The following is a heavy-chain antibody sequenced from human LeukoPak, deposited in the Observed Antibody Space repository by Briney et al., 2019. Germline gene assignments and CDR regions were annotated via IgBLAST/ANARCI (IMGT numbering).Heavy chain of an antibody. CDR3: ARSEEQRRYFDWLQNSH. D-gene: IGHD3-9*01. CDR1: GGTFSSYA. CDR2: IIPIFGTA. J-gene: IGHJ4*02. Sequence: AASVKVSCKASGGTFSSYAISWVRQAPGQGLEWMGGIIPIFGTANYAQKFQGRVTITADESTSTAYMELSSLRSEDTAVYYCARSEEQRRYFDWLQNSHWGQGTLVTVSS. V-gene: IGHV1-69*13.